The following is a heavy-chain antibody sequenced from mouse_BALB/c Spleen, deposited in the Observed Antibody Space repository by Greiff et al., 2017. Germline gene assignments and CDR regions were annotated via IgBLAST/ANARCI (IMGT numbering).Heavy chain of an antibody. CDR1: GDSITSGY. D-gene: IGHD1-1*01. J-gene: IGHJ4*01. CDR2: ISYSGST. CDR3: ARAYYYGSSYYAMDY. V-gene: IGHV3-8*02. Sequence: EVKLVESGPSLVKPSQTLSLTCSVTGDSITSGYWNWIRKFPGNKLEYMGYISYSGSTYYNPSLKSRISITRDTSKNQYYLQLNSVTTEDTATYYSARAYYYGSSYYAMDYWGQGTSVTVSS.